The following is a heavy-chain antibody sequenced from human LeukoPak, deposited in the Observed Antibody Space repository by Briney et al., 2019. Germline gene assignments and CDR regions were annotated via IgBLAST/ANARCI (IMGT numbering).Heavy chain of an antibody. J-gene: IGHJ4*02. CDR3: ARDRTEYSSSSFYY. V-gene: IGHV4-38-2*02. CDR2: IYHSGST. CDR1: GYSISSGYY. Sequence: SETLSLTCTVSGYSISSGYYWGWIRQPPGKGLEWIGSIYHSGSTYYNPSLKSRVTISVDTSKNQFSLKLSSVTAADTAVYYCARDRTEYSSSSFYYWGQGTLVTVSS. D-gene: IGHD6-6*01.